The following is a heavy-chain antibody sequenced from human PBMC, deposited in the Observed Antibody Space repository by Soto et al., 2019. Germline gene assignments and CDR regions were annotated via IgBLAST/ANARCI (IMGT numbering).Heavy chain of an antibody. CDR3: ARGMRFLEWLPGPF. D-gene: IGHD3-3*01. J-gene: IGHJ3*01. CDR2: MNPNSGNT. Sequence: ASVKVSCKASGYTFTRYDINWVRQATGQGLEWMGWMNPNSGNTGYAQKFQGRVTMTRNTSISTAYMELSSLRSEDTAVYYCARGMRFLEWLPGPFWGQGTMVTVSS. V-gene: IGHV1-8*01. CDR1: GYTFTRYD.